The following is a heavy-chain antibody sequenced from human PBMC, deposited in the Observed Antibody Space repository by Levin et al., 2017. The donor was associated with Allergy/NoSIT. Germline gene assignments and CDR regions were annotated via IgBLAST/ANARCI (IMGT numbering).Heavy chain of an antibody. D-gene: IGHD3-3*01. CDR2: ISSSSSTI. CDR3: ARVGRVFGVRIGSYDYYMDV. CDR1: GFTFSSYS. Sequence: PGGSLRLSCAASGFTFSSYSMNWVRQAPGKGLEWVSYISSSSSTIYYADSVKGRFTISRDNAKNSLYLQMNSLRDEDTAVYYCARVGRVFGVRIGSYDYYMDVWGKGTTVTVSS. V-gene: IGHV3-48*02. J-gene: IGHJ6*03.